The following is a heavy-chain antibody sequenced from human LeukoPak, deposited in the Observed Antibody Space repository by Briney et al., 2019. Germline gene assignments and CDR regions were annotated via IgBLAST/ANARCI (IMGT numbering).Heavy chain of an antibody. V-gene: IGHV4-59*08. CDR2: IYYSGST. CDR3: ARRRYTSGYLDY. CDR1: GDSISGFY. D-gene: IGHD3-22*01. J-gene: IGHJ4*02. Sequence: SETLSLTCTVSGDSISGFYWSWIRQPPGKGLEWIGYIYYSGSTNYNPSLESRVTISVDTSKSQFSLKLTTMTAADTAVYYCARRRYTSGYLDYWGQGTLVTVSS.